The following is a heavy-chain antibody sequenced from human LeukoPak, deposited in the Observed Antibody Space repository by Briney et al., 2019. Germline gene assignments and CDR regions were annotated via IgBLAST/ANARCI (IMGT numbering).Heavy chain of an antibody. J-gene: IGHJ4*02. CDR2: ISYDGSIK. Sequence: GGSLRLSCAASGFTFTNDAIHWVRQALGKGLEWVALISYDGSIKYYADSVKGRFTISRDNSKNTLYLQMNSLRAEDTAVYYCARDRGYCSGGSCPLDYWGQGTLVTVSS. V-gene: IGHV3-30-3*01. CDR3: ARDRGYCSGGSCPLDY. D-gene: IGHD2-15*01. CDR1: GFTFTNDA.